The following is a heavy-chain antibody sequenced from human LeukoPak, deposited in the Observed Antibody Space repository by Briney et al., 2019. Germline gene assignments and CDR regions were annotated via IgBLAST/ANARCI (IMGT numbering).Heavy chain of an antibody. CDR2: IYYSGST. CDR1: GGSISSSSYY. Sequence: SETLSLTCTVPGGSISSSSYYWGWIRQPPGKGLEWIGSIYYSGSTYYNPSLKSRVTISVDTSKNQFSLKLSSVTAADTAVYYCARATPYNWFDPWGQGTLVTVSS. V-gene: IGHV4-39*01. CDR3: ARATPYNWFDP. J-gene: IGHJ5*02.